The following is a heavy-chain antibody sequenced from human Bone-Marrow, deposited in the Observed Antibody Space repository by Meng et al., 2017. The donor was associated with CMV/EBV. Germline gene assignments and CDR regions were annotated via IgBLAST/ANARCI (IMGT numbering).Heavy chain of an antibody. CDR2: IDWDDDK. D-gene: IGHD3-10*01. Sequence: SGPTLVKPTQTLTLTCTFSVFSLSTSGMRVSWIRQPPGKALEWLARIDWDDDKFYSTSLKTRLTISKDTSKNQVVLTMTNMDPVDTATYYCARSYGSGSYSYYYYGMDVWGQGTTVTVSS. V-gene: IGHV2-70D*14. CDR1: VFSLSTSGMR. CDR3: ARSYGSGSYSYYYYGMDV. J-gene: IGHJ6*02.